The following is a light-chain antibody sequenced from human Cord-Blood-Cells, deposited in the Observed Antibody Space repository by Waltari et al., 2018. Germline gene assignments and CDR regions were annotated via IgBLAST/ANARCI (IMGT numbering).Light chain of an antibody. Sequence: QSALTQPASVSGSPGQSITIPCPGTSSDVGCYNLFSWYQQHPGKAPKLMIYEVSKRPSGVSNRFSGSKSGNTASLTISGLQAEDEADYYCCSYAGSSTSWVFGGGTKLTVL. CDR1: SSDVGCYNL. CDR2: EVS. V-gene: IGLV2-23*02. J-gene: IGLJ3*02. CDR3: CSYAGSSTSWV.